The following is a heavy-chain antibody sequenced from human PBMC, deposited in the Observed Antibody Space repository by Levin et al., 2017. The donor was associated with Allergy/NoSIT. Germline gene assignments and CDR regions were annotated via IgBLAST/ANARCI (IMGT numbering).Heavy chain of an antibody. CDR3: ADDMTTVTTYYFDY. Sequence: GESLKISCAASGFTFSSYAMSWVRQAPGKGLEWVSAISGSGGSTYYADSVKGRFTISRDNSQNTLYLQMNSLRAEDTAVYYCADDMTTVTTYYFDYWGQGTLVTVSS. J-gene: IGHJ4*02. CDR1: GFTFSSYA. CDR2: ISGSGGST. D-gene: IGHD4-17*01. V-gene: IGHV3-23*01.